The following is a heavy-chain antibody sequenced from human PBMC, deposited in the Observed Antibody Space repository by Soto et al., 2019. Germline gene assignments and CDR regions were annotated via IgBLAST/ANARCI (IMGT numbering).Heavy chain of an antibody. J-gene: IGHJ6*02. CDR2: INHSGST. CDR1: GGSFSGYY. CDR3: ARGWRGYDFWSGPYYYYYGMDV. V-gene: IGHV4-34*01. Sequence: PSETLSLTCAVYGGSFSGYYWSWIRQPPGKGLEWIGEINHSGSTNYNPSLKSRVTISVDTSKNQFSLKLSSVTAADTAVYYCARGWRGYDFWSGPYYYYYGMDVWGQGTTVTVSS. D-gene: IGHD3-3*01.